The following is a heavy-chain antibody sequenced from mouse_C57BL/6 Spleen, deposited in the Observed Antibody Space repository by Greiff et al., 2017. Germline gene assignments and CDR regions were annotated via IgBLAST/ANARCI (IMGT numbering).Heavy chain of an antibody. CDR1: GFNIKDDY. Sequence: VQLQQSGAELVRPGASVKLSCTASGFNIKDDYMHWVKQRPEQGLEWIGWIDPENGDTEYASKFQGKATITADTSSNTAYLQLSSLTSEDTAVYYCTTRYYGSSSDAMDYWGQGTSVTVSA. V-gene: IGHV14-4*01. D-gene: IGHD1-1*01. CDR3: TTRYYGSSSDAMDY. J-gene: IGHJ4*01. CDR2: IDPENGDT.